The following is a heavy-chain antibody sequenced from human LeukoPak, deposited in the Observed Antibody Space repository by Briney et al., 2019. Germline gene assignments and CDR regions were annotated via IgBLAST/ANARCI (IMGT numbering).Heavy chain of an antibody. CDR3: ASYPLWFGELLPSS. CDR2: IYYSGST. V-gene: IGHV4-39*01. CDR1: GGSISSSSYY. Sequence: SETLSLTCTVSGGSISSSSYYWGWIRQPPGKGLEWIGSIYYSGSTYYNPSLKSRVTISVDTSKNQFSLKLSSVTAADTAVYYCASYPLWFGELLPSSWGQGTLVTVSS. D-gene: IGHD3-10*01. J-gene: IGHJ5*02.